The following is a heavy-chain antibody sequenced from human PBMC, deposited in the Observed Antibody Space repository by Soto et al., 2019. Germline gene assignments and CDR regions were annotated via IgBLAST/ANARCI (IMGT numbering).Heavy chain of an antibody. CDR3: ARATGYDYVWGSYTVDY. CDR1: GFTFSNYA. D-gene: IGHD3-16*01. J-gene: IGHJ4*02. CDR2: ISYDGRDK. V-gene: IGHV3-30*03. Sequence: QPGGSLRLSCAASGFTFSNYAMHWLRQAPGKGLEWVAVISYDGRDKYYADSVRGRFTISRDNSKNTLYLQMNSLRAEDTAVYYCARATGYDYVWGSYTVDYWGQGTLVTVSS.